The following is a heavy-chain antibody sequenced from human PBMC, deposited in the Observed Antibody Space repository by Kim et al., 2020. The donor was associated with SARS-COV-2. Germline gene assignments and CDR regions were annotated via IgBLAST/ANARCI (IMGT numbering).Heavy chain of an antibody. CDR2: ISGSGGTT. Sequence: GGSLRLSCAASGFTFSSYAMSWVRQAPGKGLEWVSGISGSGGTTSYADSVKGHFTISRDNSNNTLYLQMNSLRAEDTAVYYCAKDPWAVAGNLGMDVWGQGTTVTVS. CDR1: GFTFSSYA. D-gene: IGHD6-19*01. CDR3: AKDPWAVAGNLGMDV. J-gene: IGHJ6*02. V-gene: IGHV3-23*01.